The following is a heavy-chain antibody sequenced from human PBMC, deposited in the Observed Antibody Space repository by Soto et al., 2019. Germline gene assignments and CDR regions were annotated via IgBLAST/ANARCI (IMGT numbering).Heavy chain of an antibody. Sequence: SVKVSCKPSGGTCSSHAINWVRQAPGQGLEWMGGIIPMFGTTNYAQKFKGRVTISADESTSTAYMELSSLRSEDAAVYYCARAAIHGSSWYFWFDPWGQGTLVTVSS. CDR2: IIPMFGTT. D-gene: IGHD6-13*01. J-gene: IGHJ5*02. CDR1: GGTCSSHA. V-gene: IGHV1-69*13. CDR3: ARAAIHGSSWYFWFDP.